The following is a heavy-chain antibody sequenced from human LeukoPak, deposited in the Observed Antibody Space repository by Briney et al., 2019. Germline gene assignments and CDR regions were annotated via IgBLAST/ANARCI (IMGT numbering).Heavy chain of an antibody. CDR3: ARQGGYGGNGVDYYMDV. CDR2: VNHSGST. Sequence: SETLSLTCAVYGGSFSGYYWSWIRQPPGKDLEWIGEVNHSGSTNYNPSLKSRVTISVDTSKNQFSLRLRSVTAADTAVYFCARQGGYGGNGVDYYMDVWGKGTPVTVSS. V-gene: IGHV4-34*01. D-gene: IGHD4-23*01. J-gene: IGHJ6*03. CDR1: GGSFSGYY.